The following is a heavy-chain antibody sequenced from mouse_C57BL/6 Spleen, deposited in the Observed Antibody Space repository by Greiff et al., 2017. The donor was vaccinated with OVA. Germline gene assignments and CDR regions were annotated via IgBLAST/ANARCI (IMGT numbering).Heavy chain of an antibody. CDR1: GYSITSGYY. V-gene: IGHV3-6*01. CDR2: ISYDGSN. D-gene: IGHD1-1*01. Sequence: EVQLQESGPGLVKPSQSLSLTCSVTGYSITSGYYWNWIRKFPGNKLEWMGYISYDGSNNYNPSLKNRISITRDTSKNQFFLKLKSVTTEDTATYYCARGPDYYGSSQGYFDVWGTGTTVTVSS. CDR3: ARGPDYYGSSQGYFDV. J-gene: IGHJ1*03.